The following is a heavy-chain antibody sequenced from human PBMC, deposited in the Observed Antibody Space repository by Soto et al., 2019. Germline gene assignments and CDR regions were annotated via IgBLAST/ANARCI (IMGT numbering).Heavy chain of an antibody. CDR2: IYHSGST. D-gene: IGHD6-13*01. Sequence: PSETLSLTCAVSGYSISSGYYWGWIRQPPGKGLEWIGSIYHSGSTYYNPSLKSRVSISVDTSKNQFSLRLSSVTAADTAMYYCARRHSSSWYGLDYWGQGTLVTVSP. V-gene: IGHV4-38-2*01. CDR1: GYSISSGYY. J-gene: IGHJ4*02. CDR3: ARRHSSSWYGLDY.